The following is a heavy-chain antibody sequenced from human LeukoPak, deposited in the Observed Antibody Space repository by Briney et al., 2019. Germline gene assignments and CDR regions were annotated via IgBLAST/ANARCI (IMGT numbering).Heavy chain of an antibody. Sequence: GGSLRLSCAASGFAFSSYAMSWVRQAPGKGLEWVSAINGSGGSTYYADSVKGRFTISRDNSKNTLYLQMNSLRAEDTAVYYCAKEYSGSYSGDYWGQGTLVTVSS. CDR3: AKEYSGSYSGDY. CDR2: INGSGGST. CDR1: GFAFSSYA. D-gene: IGHD1-26*01. J-gene: IGHJ4*02. V-gene: IGHV3-23*01.